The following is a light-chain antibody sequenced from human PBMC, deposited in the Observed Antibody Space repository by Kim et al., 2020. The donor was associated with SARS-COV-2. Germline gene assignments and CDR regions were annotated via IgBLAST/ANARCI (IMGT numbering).Light chain of an antibody. J-gene: IGLJ3*02. CDR2: DVN. Sequence: GQSGAISCTGTSGDVGGYNYVSWYQQHPGKAPKLLIYDVNERPSGVPDRFSGSKSANTASLTISGLQAEDEADYYCCSYAGSSTWVFGGG. V-gene: IGLV2-11*01. CDR1: SGDVGGYNY. CDR3: CSYAGSSTWV.